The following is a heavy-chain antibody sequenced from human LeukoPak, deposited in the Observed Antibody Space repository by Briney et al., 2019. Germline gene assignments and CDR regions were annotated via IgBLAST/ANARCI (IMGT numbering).Heavy chain of an antibody. Sequence: GASVKVPCKASGGTFSSYAISWVRQAPGQGLEWMGGIIPIFGTANYAQKFQGRVTITADESTSTAYMELSSLRSEDTAVYYCAIVVPAAIRPNYYYGMDVWGQGTTVTVSS. D-gene: IGHD2-2*02. CDR3: AIVVPAAIRPNYYYGMDV. CDR1: GGTFSSYA. CDR2: IIPIFGTA. J-gene: IGHJ6*02. V-gene: IGHV1-69*13.